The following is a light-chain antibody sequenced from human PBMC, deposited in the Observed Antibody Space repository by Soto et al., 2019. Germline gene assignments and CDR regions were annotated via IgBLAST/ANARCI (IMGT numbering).Light chain of an antibody. CDR2: GAS. CDR3: QQYNNLRT. J-gene: IGKJ1*01. V-gene: IGKV3-15*01. Sequence: EIVMTQSPATLSVSPGERATLSCRASQSVSSNLAWYQQKPGQAPRLLIYGASTRATGIPARFSGSGSGTEFTLTISSLQYEDFAVYYCQQYNNLRTFGQGTKVEIK. CDR1: QSVSSN.